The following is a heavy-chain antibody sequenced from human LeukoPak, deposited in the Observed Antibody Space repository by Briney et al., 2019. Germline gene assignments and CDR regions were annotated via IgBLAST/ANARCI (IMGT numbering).Heavy chain of an antibody. V-gene: IGHV3-48*04. CDR3: ARLDESEGDY. Sequence: GGPLRLSCAASGFTLRTYTMNWVRQAPGKGLEWVSYISSGGSTTYYADSVKGRFTISRDNAKNSLYLQMNSLRAEDTAVYYCARLDESEGDYWGQGTLLTVSS. CDR2: ISSGGSTT. CDR1: GFTLRTYT. J-gene: IGHJ4*02.